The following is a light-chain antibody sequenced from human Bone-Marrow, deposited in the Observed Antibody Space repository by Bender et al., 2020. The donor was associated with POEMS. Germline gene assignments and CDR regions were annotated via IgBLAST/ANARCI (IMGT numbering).Light chain of an antibody. CDR1: SSDIGAYVY. Sequence: QSALTQPASVSGSPGQSITISCTGTSSDIGAYVYVSWYQQHPGKVPKLIIYDVTHRPSGVSNRFSGSKSGNTASLTISGLQADDESYYYCISYAGSNNLGVFGTGTKVTVL. CDR2: DVT. J-gene: IGLJ1*01. V-gene: IGLV2-14*03. CDR3: ISYAGSNNLGV.